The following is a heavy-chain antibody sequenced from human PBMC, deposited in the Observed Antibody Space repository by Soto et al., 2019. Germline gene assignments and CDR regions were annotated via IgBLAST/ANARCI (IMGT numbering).Heavy chain of an antibody. CDR1: GGSTSRGDYY. D-gene: IGHD2-2*02. J-gene: IGHJ4*02. CDR2: VCCSGST. V-gene: IGHV4-30-4*01. CDR3: ARGLYCISTRCYSFDY. Sequence: PSKALSLTWTGSGGSTSRGDYYWSWIRQPPGKGLEWISSVCCSGSTNYNPSLKSRVTISVDTSKNQFSLKLSSVTAADTAVYYCARGLYCISTRCYSFDYWGQGTLVPVSS.